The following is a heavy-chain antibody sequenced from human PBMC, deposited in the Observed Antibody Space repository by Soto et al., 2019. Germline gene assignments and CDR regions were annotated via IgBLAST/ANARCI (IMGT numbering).Heavy chain of an antibody. CDR2: ISYDGSNK. J-gene: IGHJ4*02. D-gene: IGHD6-19*01. CDR1: GFTFSSYG. Sequence: QVQLVESGGGVVQPGRSLRLSCAASGFTFSSYGMHWVRQAPGKGLEWVAVISYDGSNKYYADSVKGRFTISRDNSKNTLYLQMNSLRAEDTAVYYCAKYRWLVHFLDYWGQGTLVTVSS. CDR3: AKYRWLVHFLDY. V-gene: IGHV3-30*18.